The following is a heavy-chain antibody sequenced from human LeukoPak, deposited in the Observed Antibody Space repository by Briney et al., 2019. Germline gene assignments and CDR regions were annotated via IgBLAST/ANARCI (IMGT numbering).Heavy chain of an antibody. Sequence: PGESLKISCEGSGYSFASYWIGWVRQMPGKGLEWMGIIYPGDSDTRYSPSFQGQVTISADKSIATAYLQWSSLKASDTAMYYCARGNHCGRTSCALDYWGQGTLVTVSS. CDR3: ARGNHCGRTSCALDY. CDR2: IYPGDSDT. V-gene: IGHV5-51*01. CDR1: GYSFASYW. D-gene: IGHD2-2*01. J-gene: IGHJ4*02.